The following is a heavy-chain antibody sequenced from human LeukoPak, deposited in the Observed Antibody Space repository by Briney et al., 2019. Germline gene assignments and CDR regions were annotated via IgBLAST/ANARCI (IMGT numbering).Heavy chain of an antibody. Sequence: ASVKVSCKVSGYTLTELSMHWVRQAPGKGLEWMGGFDPEDGETIYAQKFQGRVTMTEDTSTDTAYMELGSLRSEDMAVYYCATYCGGDCYLHAFDIWGQGTIVTVSS. J-gene: IGHJ3*02. CDR3: ATYCGGDCYLHAFDI. D-gene: IGHD2-21*02. CDR2: FDPEDGET. CDR1: GYTLTELS. V-gene: IGHV1-24*01.